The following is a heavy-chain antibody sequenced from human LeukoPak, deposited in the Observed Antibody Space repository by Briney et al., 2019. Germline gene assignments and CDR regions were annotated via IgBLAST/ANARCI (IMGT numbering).Heavy chain of an antibody. CDR2: FDPENGET. CDR3: VCFSSISCYGGYYFDY. J-gene: IGHJ4*02. CDR1: GYTLTELS. V-gene: IGHV1-24*01. D-gene: IGHD2-2*01. Sequence: ASVKVSCKVSGYTLTELSIHWVRQAPGKGLEWMGGFDPENGETIYAQKFQGRVTMTEDTPTDTAYMELSSLRSEDTAVYYCVCFSSISCYGGYYFDYWGQGTLVTVSS.